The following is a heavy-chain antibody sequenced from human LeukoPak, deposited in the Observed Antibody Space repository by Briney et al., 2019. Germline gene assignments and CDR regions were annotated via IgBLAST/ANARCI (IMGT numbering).Heavy chain of an antibody. J-gene: IGHJ3*02. CDR3: TRCSGGSCYKLGGAFDI. V-gene: IGHV3-73*01. CDR2: IRSKANSSAT. CDR1: GFTFSGSA. D-gene: IGHD2-15*01. Sequence: GGSLRLSCAASGFTFSGSAMHWVRQASGKGLEWVGRIRSKANSSATAYAASVKGSFTISRDDSKNTAYLQMSSLKTEDTAVYYCTRCSGGSCYKLGGAFDIWGQGTMGTVSS.